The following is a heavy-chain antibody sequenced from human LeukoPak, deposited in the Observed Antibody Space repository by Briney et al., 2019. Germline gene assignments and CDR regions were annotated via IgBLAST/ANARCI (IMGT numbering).Heavy chain of an antibody. CDR2: INPNSGGT. Sequence: ASVKVSCKASGYTFTGYYMHWVRQAPGQGLEWMGWINPNSGGTKYAQKFQGRVTMTRDTSISTAYMELSRLRSDDTAVYYCARGIAAAGSSYWGQEPWSPSTQ. D-gene: IGHD6-13*01. CDR3: ARGIAAAGSSY. CDR1: GYTFTGYY. J-gene: IGHJ4*01. V-gene: IGHV1-2*02.